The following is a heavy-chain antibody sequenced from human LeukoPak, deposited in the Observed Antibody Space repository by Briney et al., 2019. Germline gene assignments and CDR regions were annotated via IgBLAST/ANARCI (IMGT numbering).Heavy chain of an antibody. CDR2: ISYDGSNE. CDR3: AKGPVVRFDY. J-gene: IGHJ4*02. D-gene: IGHD2-21*01. Sequence: PGGSLRLSCAASGFTFSSYVMHWVRQAPGKGLEWVAIISYDGSNEYYADSVKGRFTISRDNSKNTLYLQMNGLRAEDTAVYYCAKGPVVRFDYWGQGTLVTVSS. CDR1: GFTFSSYV. V-gene: IGHV3-30*04.